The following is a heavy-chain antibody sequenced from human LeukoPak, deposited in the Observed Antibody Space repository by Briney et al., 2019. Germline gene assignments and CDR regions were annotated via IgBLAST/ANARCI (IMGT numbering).Heavy chain of an antibody. CDR3: ARDLIAVATYNWFDP. V-gene: IGHV1-2*02. Sequence: ASVKVSCKASGYTFTDYYIHWVRQAPGQGLEWMGWINANSGGTNYIHNFQGRVTMTRDTSISTAYMELSRLGSDDTAVYYCARDLIAVATYNWFDPWGQGTLVTVSS. CDR2: INANSGGT. J-gene: IGHJ5*02. D-gene: IGHD6-19*01. CDR1: GYTFTDYY.